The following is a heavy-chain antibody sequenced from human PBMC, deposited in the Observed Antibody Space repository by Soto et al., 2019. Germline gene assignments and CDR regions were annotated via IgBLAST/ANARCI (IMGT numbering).Heavy chain of an antibody. D-gene: IGHD3-22*01. V-gene: IGHV1-58*01. CDR2: IVVGSGNT. CDR3: AAGGYYDSSGYSDY. Sequence: GASVKVSCKASGFTFTSSAVQWVRQARGQRLEWIGWIVVGSGNTNYAQKFQERVTITRDMSTSTACMELSSLRSEDTAVYYCAAGGYYDSSGYSDYWGQGTLVTVSS. J-gene: IGHJ4*02. CDR1: GFTFTSSA.